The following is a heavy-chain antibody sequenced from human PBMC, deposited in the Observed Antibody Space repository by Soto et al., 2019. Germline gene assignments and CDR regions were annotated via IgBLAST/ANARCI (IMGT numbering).Heavy chain of an antibody. CDR2: ISYDGSNK. CDR1: GFTFSSYA. Sequence: QVQLVESGGGVVQPGRSLRLSCAASGFTFSSYAMHWVRQAPGKGLEWVAVISYDGSNKYYADSVKGRVTISRDNSKNALYLQMNSLRAEDTAVYYCAREWNYCFDYWGQGTLVTVSS. CDR3: AREWNYCFDY. J-gene: IGHJ4*02. D-gene: IGHD1-7*01. V-gene: IGHV3-30-3*01.